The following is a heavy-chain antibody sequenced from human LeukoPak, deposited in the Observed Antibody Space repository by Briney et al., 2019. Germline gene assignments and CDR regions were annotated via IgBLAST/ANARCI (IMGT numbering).Heavy chain of an antibody. CDR3: AREAGSGSYYFLTGYYYMDV. Sequence: GSSVKVSCKASGGTFSSYAISWVRQAPGQGLEWMGRIIPIFGTANYAQKSQGRVTITTDESTSTAYMELSSLRSEDTAVYYCAREAGSGSYYFLTGYYYMDVWGKGTTVTVSS. V-gene: IGHV1-69*05. CDR1: GGTFSSYA. D-gene: IGHD1-26*01. CDR2: IIPIFGTA. J-gene: IGHJ6*03.